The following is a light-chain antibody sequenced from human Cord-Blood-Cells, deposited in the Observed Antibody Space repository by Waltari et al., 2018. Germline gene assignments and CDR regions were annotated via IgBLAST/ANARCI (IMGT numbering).Light chain of an antibody. J-gene: IGLJ3*02. CDR3: NSRDSSGNHLV. CDR1: SLRSYY. V-gene: IGLV3-19*01. CDR2: GKN. Sequence: SSELTQDPAVSVALGQTVRITCQGDSLRSYYASWYQQKPGQAPVLVIYGKNNLPSGIPDLFSGSSSGNTASLTITGAQAEDEADYYCNSRDSSGNHLVFGGGTKLTVL.